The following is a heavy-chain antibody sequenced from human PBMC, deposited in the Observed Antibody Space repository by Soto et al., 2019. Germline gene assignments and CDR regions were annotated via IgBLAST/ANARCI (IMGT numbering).Heavy chain of an antibody. D-gene: IGHD3-10*01. CDR2: IIPNINKP. Sequence: QVQLVQSGFEVKKPGSSVKVSCKASGGTFGSSLFSWVRQASGQGLEWMGRIIPNINKPHSAQKFQDKVTITADTSTRTVYMTLSSLTSEATATYYCLREAGSFGGVDYWGQGTLVTVS. CDR3: LREAGSFGGVDY. J-gene: IGHJ4*02. CDR1: GGTFGSSL. V-gene: IGHV1-69*08.